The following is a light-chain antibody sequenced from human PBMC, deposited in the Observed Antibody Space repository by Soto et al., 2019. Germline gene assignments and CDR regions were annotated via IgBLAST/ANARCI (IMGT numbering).Light chain of an antibody. CDR1: QSVSNN. CDR2: YAS. J-gene: IGKJ5*01. CDR3: QQYNNWPPIT. Sequence: EIVMTQSPATLSVSPGERATLSCRASQSVSNNLAWYQQKPGQAPRLLIYYASTRATGIPARFSGSGSGTEFTLTISSLQSEDFALYYCQQYNNWPPITFVQGTRLEIK. V-gene: IGKV3-15*01.